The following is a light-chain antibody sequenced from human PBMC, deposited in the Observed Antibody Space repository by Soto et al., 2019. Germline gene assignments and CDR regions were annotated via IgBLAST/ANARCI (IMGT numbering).Light chain of an antibody. Sequence: DIVMTQSPDSLAVSLGERATINCKSSQSVLYSSNNKNYLAWYQQKPGQPPKLLIYWASTRESGFPDRFSGSGSGTDFTLTISSLQAEDLAVYYCQQYYSTQLTVRGGTKVEIK. CDR3: QQYYSTQLT. CDR1: QSVLYSSNNKNY. J-gene: IGKJ4*01. CDR2: WAS. V-gene: IGKV4-1*01.